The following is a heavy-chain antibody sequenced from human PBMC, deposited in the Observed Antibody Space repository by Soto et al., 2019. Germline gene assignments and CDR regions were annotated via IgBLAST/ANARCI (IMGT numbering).Heavy chain of an antibody. D-gene: IGHD3-3*01. Sequence: QVQLVQSGAEVKKPGASVKVSCKASGYTFTTYVMYWVRQARGQRLEWMGWINAGNDNTKYSQKFQGRDTITRDTSASTDYVELSSLSSEDTAVYYCARVGHYYYGIEVWGQGTTVIVS. V-gene: IGHV1-3*01. CDR1: GYTFTTYV. J-gene: IGHJ6*02. CDR2: INAGNDNT. CDR3: ARVGHYYYGIEV.